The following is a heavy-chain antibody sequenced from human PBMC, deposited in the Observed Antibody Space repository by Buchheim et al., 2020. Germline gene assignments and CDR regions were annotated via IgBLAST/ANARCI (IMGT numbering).Heavy chain of an antibody. D-gene: IGHD2-15*01. CDR1: GFTFSSYA. Sequence: EVQLLESGGGLVQPGGSLRLSCAASGFTFSSYAMSWVRQAPGKGLEWVSAISGSGGSTYYADSVKGRFTISRDNSKNTLYLQMNSLGAEDTAVYYCAKDPRPDIVVVVAYWFDPWGQGTL. J-gene: IGHJ5*02. V-gene: IGHV3-23*01. CDR2: ISGSGGST. CDR3: AKDPRPDIVVVVAYWFDP.